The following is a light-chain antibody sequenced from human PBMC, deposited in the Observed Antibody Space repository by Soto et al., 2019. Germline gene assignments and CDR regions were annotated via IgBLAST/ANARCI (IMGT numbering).Light chain of an antibody. V-gene: IGKV3-20*01. Sequence: EIVLTQSPGTLSLSPGERATLSCRVSPSVSGSNLAWYQQKPGQAPRLLIYDASRRATGIPDRFSGSGSGTDFTLTISRLEPEDFAVYYCQQYGSSPLTFGGGTKVDIK. CDR2: DAS. CDR1: PSVSGSN. CDR3: QQYGSSPLT. J-gene: IGKJ4*01.